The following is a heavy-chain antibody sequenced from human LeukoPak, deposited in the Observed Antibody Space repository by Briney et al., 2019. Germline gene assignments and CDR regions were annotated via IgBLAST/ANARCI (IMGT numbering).Heavy chain of an antibody. J-gene: IGHJ4*02. D-gene: IGHD3-10*01. Sequence: SETLSLTCSVSGYSISSDYYWGWIRQPPGKGLEWIGLIYDSGSTHYNPSLKSRVAISVDTSKNQFSLKLRSVTAADTAVYFCARDGSSRPFAIWGQGTLVTVSS. CDR3: ARDGSSRPFAI. CDR1: GYSISSDYY. V-gene: IGHV4-38-2*02. CDR2: IYDSGST.